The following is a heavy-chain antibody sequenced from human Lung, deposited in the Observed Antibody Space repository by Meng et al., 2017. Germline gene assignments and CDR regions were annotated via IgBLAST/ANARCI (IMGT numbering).Heavy chain of an antibody. V-gene: IGHV4-34*01. CDR2: INHSGRT. D-gene: IGHD4-11*01. J-gene: IGHJ4*02. CDR3: ARGPTTMAHDFDY. Sequence: VLPQQWFPRLLKPSETLSPTCVFSGGSFSDYYWSWIRQPPGKGLEWIGEINHSGRTNYNPSLESRATISVDTSQNNLSLKLSSVTAADSAVYYCARGPTTMAHDFDYWGQGTLVTVSS. CDR1: GGSFSDYY.